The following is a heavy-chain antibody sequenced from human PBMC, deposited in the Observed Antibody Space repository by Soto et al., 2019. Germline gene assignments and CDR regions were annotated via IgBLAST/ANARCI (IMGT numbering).Heavy chain of an antibody. V-gene: IGHV5-51*01. D-gene: IGHD2-21*01. CDR3: ARHPSYYDAFDI. CDR2: IYPGDPDT. Sequence: WVLQPPGKGLEWMGIIYPGDPDTRYSPSFKGKVTISADKSISTAYLQWGSLKASDTAMYYCARHPSYYDAFDIWGQGTMVTVS. J-gene: IGHJ3*02.